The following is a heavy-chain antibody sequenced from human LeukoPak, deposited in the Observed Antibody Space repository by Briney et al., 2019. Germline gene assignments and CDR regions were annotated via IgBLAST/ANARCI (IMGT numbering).Heavy chain of an antibody. V-gene: IGHV4-4*02. J-gene: IGHJ5*02. CDR1: GGSISSSNW. D-gene: IGHD3-10*01. CDR3: ARVDRLRLLWFGESTPRWFDP. CDR2: IYHSGST. Sequence: PSETLSLTCAVSGGSISSSNWWSWVRQPPGKGLEWIGEIYHSGSTNYNPSLKSRVTISVDKSKNQFSLKLSSVTAADTAVYYCARVDRLRLLWFGESTPRWFDPWGQGTLVTVSS.